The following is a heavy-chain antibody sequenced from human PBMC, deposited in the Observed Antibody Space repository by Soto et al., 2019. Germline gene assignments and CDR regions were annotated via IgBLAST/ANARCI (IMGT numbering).Heavy chain of an antibody. CDR1: GGSISSYY. D-gene: IGHD3-16*01. J-gene: IGHJ4*02. CDR2: IYNSGRT. V-gene: IGHV4-59*01. Sequence: SETLSLTCTVSGGSISSYYWSWIRQPPGKGLEWIGYIYNSGRTNYNPSLKSRVTISVDTSKNQFSLKLSSVTAADTAVYYCARRYGGNFDYWGQGTLVTVSS. CDR3: ARRYGGNFDY.